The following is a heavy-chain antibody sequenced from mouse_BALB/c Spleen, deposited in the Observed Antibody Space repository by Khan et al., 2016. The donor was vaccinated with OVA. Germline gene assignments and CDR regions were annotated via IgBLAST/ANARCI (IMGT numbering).Heavy chain of an antibody. D-gene: IGHD2-3*01. J-gene: IGHJ2*01. CDR3: TRPAYDGYYDY. CDR2: ISTYSGNT. V-gene: IGHV1S137*01. Sequence: QMQLEESGPELVRPGVSVKLSCKGSGYTFTDYAMHWVKQSHAKSLEWIGLISTYSGNTNYKQKFTGKATMTVDKSSSTAYMELARLTSEDSAIYYCTRPAYDGYYDYWGQGTTRTVSS. CDR1: GYTFTDYA.